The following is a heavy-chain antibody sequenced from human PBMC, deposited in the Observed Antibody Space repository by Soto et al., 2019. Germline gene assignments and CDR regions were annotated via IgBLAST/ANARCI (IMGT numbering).Heavy chain of an antibody. CDR2: IFYSGST. V-gene: IGHV4-59*01. Sequence: QVQLQESGPGLVKPSGTLSLTCIVSGGSISNNYWSWIRQSPGKGLEWVGCIFYSGSTKYNPYPKCRVTISVEEYKTHFSLNLSSVASADTAGYYCARVKGGYCSSTSGYGKEYSYYMDVWGKGTTVTVSS. CDR3: ARVKGGYCSSTSGYGKEYSYYMDV. D-gene: IGHD2-2*03. CDR1: GGSISNNY. J-gene: IGHJ6*03.